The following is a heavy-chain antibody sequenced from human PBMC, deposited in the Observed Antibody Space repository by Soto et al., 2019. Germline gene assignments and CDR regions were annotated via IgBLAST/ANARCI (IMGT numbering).Heavy chain of an antibody. CDR1: VGSSSSYF. Sequence: PSETLSLTCTVPVGSSSSYFWSWIRQPPGKGLEWIGYIYYSGSTNYNPSLKSRVTISVDTSKNQFSLRLSSVTAADTAVYYCANYDSSGFGIWGWGQGTLVTVSS. V-gene: IGHV4-59*01. CDR3: ANYDSSGFGIWG. CDR2: IYYSGST. J-gene: IGHJ4*02. D-gene: IGHD3-22*01.